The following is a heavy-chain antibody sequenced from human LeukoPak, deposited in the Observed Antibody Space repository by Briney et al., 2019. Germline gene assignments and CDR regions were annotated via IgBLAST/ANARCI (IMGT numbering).Heavy chain of an antibody. Sequence: ISGSGGSTYYADSVKGRFTISRDNSKNTLYLQMNSLRAEDTAVYYCAKSVYDILTGSSFDYWGQGTLVTVSS. D-gene: IGHD3-9*01. CDR2: ISGSGGST. J-gene: IGHJ4*02. V-gene: IGHV3-23*01. CDR3: AKSVYDILTGSSFDY.